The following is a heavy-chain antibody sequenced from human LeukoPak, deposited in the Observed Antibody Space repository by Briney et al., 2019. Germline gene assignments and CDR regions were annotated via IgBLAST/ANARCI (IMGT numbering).Heavy chain of an antibody. D-gene: IGHD3-10*01. CDR1: GFSISNHY. J-gene: IGHJ4*02. Sequence: PGGSLRLSCAASGFSISNHYMSWIRQSPGKGLEWISYVTSSGSSTKYADSVKDRFTISRDNAKNSVALQMNSLRAEDTAVYYCARERRGSYYAFESWGQGTLVTVSS. CDR3: ARERRGSYYAFES. V-gene: IGHV3-11*01. CDR2: VTSSGSST.